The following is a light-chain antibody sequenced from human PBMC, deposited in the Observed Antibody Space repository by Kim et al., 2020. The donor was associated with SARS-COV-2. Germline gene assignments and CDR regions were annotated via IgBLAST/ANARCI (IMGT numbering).Light chain of an antibody. J-gene: IGKJ4*01. Sequence: VGERVTITCRASQGIGSRLAWYQQKPGKVPKLLIYAASTLLSGVPSRFSGSGSGTDFTLTISSLQPEDVATYYCQKYDSAPLTFGGGTKVDIK. CDR3: QKYDSAPLT. CDR2: AAS. CDR1: QGIGSR. V-gene: IGKV1-27*01.